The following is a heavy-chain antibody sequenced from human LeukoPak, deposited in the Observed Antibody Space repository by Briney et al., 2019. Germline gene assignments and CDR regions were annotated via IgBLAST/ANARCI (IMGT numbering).Heavy chain of an antibody. V-gene: IGHV3-21*01. CDR2: ISSSSSYI. CDR1: GFTFSSYW. CDR3: AREFRGAFDI. Sequence: PGGSLRLSCAASGFTFSSYWMSWVRQAPGKGLEWVSSISSSSSYIYYADSVKGRFTISRDNAKNSLYLQMNSLRAEDTAVYYCAREFRGAFDIWGQGTMVTVSS. D-gene: IGHD2-21*01. J-gene: IGHJ3*02.